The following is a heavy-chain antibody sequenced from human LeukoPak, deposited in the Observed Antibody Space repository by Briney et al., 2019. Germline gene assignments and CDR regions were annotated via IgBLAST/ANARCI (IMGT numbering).Heavy chain of an antibody. D-gene: IGHD5-12*01. CDR2: IIPMFRTA. J-gene: IGHJ3*02. CDR3: ARDQSGYISNAFDI. CDR1: GGIFNSKA. V-gene: IGHV1-69*01. Sequence: SVKVSCKASGGIFNSKALSWVRQAPGQGLEWMGGIIPMFRTANYGQKFQGRVTITADDSTSTGYMELSSLRSEDTAVYYCARDQSGYISNAFDIWGQGTMVTVFS.